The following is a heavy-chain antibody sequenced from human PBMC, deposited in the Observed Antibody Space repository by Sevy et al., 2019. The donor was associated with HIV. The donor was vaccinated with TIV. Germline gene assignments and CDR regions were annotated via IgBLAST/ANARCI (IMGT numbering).Heavy chain of an antibody. V-gene: IGHV4-31*03. J-gene: IGHJ6*02. CDR1: GGSISSHSYY. CDR2: IHYSGRT. CDR3: ARDHWYSNGLFPYYYYYGMDV. D-gene: IGHD6-19*01. Sequence: SETLSLTCSVSGGSISSHSYYWTWIRQHPGKGLEWIGYIHYSGRTYYNPSLKSRVTISLDTSKNQFSLRLRSVTAANTAVYYCARDHWYSNGLFPYYYYYGMDVWGPGTTVTVSS.